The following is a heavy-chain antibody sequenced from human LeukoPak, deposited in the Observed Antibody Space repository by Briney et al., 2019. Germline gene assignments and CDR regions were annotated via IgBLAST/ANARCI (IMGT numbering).Heavy chain of an antibody. CDR2: IRYDGSNK. V-gene: IGHV3-30*02. J-gene: IGHJ6*03. Sequence: GGSLRLSCAASGFSFSSYGMHWVRQAPGKGLEWVAFIRYDGSNKYYADSVKGRFTISRDNSKNTLYLQMNSLRAEDTAVYYCARDWKAIMGVYYYYYMDVWGKGTTVTVSS. D-gene: IGHD3-16*01. CDR3: ARDWKAIMGVYYYYYMDV. CDR1: GFSFSSYG.